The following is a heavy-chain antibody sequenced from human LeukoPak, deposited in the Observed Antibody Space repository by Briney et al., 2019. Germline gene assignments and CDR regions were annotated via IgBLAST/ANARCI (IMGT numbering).Heavy chain of an antibody. V-gene: IGHV3-30-3*01. CDR2: ISYDRSNK. CDR1: GFTFSSYA. CDR3: ARDPDSSGYYSLYFDY. D-gene: IGHD3-22*01. J-gene: IGHJ4*02. Sequence: GGSLRLSCAASGFTFSSYAMRWVRQAPGKGLEWVAVISYDRSNKYYADSVKGRFTISRDNSKNTLYLQMNGLRAEDTAVYYCARDPDSSGYYSLYFDYWGQGTLVTVSS.